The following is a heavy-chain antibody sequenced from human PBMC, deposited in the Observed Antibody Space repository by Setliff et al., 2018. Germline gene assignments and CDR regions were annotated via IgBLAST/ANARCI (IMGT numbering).Heavy chain of an antibody. V-gene: IGHV4-59*11. CDR3: AREGEAGNFDY. Sequence: KPSETLSLTCTVSGGSISSHYWSWIRQPPGKGLEWIGSIYYSGSTNYNPSLKSRVTISVDTSKNQFSLKLSSVTAADTAVYYCAREGEAGNFDYWGQGTLVTVSS. CDR2: IYYSGST. CDR1: GGSISSHY. J-gene: IGHJ4*02. D-gene: IGHD6-19*01.